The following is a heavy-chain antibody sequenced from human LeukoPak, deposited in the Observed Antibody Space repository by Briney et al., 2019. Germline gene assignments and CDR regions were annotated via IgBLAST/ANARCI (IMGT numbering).Heavy chain of an antibody. CDR2: IYYNGST. D-gene: IGHD3-10*01. CDR3: ARTSLGGAWFDP. J-gene: IGHJ5*02. V-gene: IGHV4-30-4*08. CDR1: GGSISSGDYY. Sequence: SQTLSLTCTVSGGSISSGDYYWSWIRQPPGKGLEWIGYIYYNGSTYYNPSLKSRVTISVDTSKNQFSLKLSSVTAADTAVYYCARTSLGGAWFDPWGQGPLVPVSS.